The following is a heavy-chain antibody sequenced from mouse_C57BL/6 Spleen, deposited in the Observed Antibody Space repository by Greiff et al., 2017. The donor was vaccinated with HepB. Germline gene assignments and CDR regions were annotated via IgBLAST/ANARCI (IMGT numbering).Heavy chain of an antibody. Sequence: QVQLKQPGAELVKPGASVKMSCKASGYTFTSYWITWVKQRPGQGLEWIGDIYPGSGSTNYNEKFKSKATLTVDTSSSTAYMQLSSLTSEDSAVYYCARGGYSNWDAMDYWGQGTSVTVSS. CDR3: ARGGYSNWDAMDY. J-gene: IGHJ4*01. D-gene: IGHD2-5*01. V-gene: IGHV1-55*01. CDR2: IYPGSGST. CDR1: GYTFTSYW.